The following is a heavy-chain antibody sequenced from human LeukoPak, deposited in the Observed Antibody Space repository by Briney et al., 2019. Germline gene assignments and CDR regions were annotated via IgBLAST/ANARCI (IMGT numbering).Heavy chain of an antibody. CDR2: IIPILGIA. CDR1: GGTFSSYA. CDR3: ARGRLGGAAAYLED. Sequence: SVKVSCKASGGTFSSYAISWVRQAPGQRLEWMGRIIPILGIANYAQKFQGRVTITADKSTSTAYMELSSLRSEDTAVYYCARGRLGGAAAYLEDWGQGTLVTVSS. D-gene: IGHD6-13*01. V-gene: IGHV1-69*04. J-gene: IGHJ4*02.